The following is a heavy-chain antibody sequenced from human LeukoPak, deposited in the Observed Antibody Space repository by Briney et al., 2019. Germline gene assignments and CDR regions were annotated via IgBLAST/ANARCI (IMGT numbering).Heavy chain of an antibody. CDR1: GGSFSGYY. Sequence: SETLSLTCAVYGGSFSGYYWSWIRQPPGKGLEWIGEINHSGSTNYNPSLKSRVTISVDTSKNQFSLKLSSVTAADTAVYYCARPRIAAAGGDYWGQGTLVTVSS. D-gene: IGHD6-13*01. CDR3: ARPRIAAAGGDY. J-gene: IGHJ4*02. CDR2: INHSGST. V-gene: IGHV4-34*01.